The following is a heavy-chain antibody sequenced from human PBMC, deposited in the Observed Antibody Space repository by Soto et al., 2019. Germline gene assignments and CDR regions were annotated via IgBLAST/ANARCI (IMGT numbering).Heavy chain of an antibody. CDR1: GFIFSSSA. D-gene: IGHD1-26*01. J-gene: IGHJ4*02. CDR2: ISGSGVSK. V-gene: IGHV3-23*01. Sequence: GGSLRLSCVVSGFIFSSSAMNWVRQAPGKGLEWVSTISGSGVSKYYADSVKGRFTISRDNSNNTVSLQMNSLRAEDAAVYYCAKDRSPGATTWNVYWGQGTLVTV. CDR3: AKDRSPGATTWNVY.